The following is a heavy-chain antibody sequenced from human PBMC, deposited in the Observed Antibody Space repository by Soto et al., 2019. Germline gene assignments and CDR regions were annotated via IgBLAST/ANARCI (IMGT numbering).Heavy chain of an antibody. D-gene: IGHD3-22*01. CDR1: GFTFSGSA. CDR3: TRTYYYDSGGYYPSPGGMDV. V-gene: IGHV3-73*01. CDR2: IRSKANSYAT. Sequence: LRLSCAASGFTFSGSAMHWVRQASGKGLEWVGRIRSKANSYATAYAASVKGRFTISRDDSKNTAYLQMNSLKTEDTAVYYCTRTYYYDSGGYYPSPGGMDVWGQGTTVTVSS. J-gene: IGHJ6*02.